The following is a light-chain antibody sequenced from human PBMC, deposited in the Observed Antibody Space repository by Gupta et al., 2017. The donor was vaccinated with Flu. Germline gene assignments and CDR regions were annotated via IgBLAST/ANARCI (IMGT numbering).Light chain of an antibody. J-gene: IGKJ1*01. CDR3: QQYDIWRT. Sequence: PGERATLSCRASQSVSNNLAWYQQKPGQPPRLLIDGASARATDTPDRFSESGAGTEFTLTISSPQWEDCAAYYCQQYDIWRTFGQGTKVEIK. V-gene: IGKV3-15*01. CDR1: QSVSNN. CDR2: GAS.